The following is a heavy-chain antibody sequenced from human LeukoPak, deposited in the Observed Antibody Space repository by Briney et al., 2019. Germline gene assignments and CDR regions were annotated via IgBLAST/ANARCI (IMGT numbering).Heavy chain of an antibody. D-gene: IGHD3-9*01. CDR2: ISSSGSTI. J-gene: IGHJ4*02. CDR1: GFTFSDYY. CDR3: ARVRYFDWFLDY. Sequence: GGSLRLSCAAPGFTFSDYYMSWIRQAPGKGLEWVSYISSSGSTIYYADSVKGRFTISRDNAKNSLYLQMNSLRAEDTAVYYCARVRYFDWFLDYWGQGTLVTVSS. V-gene: IGHV3-11*01.